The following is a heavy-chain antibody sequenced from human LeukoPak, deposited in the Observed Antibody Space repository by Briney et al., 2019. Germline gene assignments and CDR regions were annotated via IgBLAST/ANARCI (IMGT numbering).Heavy chain of an antibody. CDR1: GFTFSSYW. V-gene: IGHV3-74*01. Sequence: PGGSLRLSCAASGFTFSSYWMHWVRQAPGKGLVWVSRMNSDGSSTNYADSVKGRFTISRDNAKNTLYLQMNSLRAEDTAVYYCARGGSTYFQHWGQGTLVTVSS. J-gene: IGHJ1*01. CDR3: ARGGSTYFQH. CDR2: MNSDGSST. D-gene: IGHD5/OR15-5a*01.